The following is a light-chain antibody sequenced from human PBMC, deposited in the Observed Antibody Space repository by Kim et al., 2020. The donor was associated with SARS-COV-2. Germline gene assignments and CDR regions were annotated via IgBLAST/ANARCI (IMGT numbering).Light chain of an antibody. V-gene: IGLV3-27*01. CDR1: VVAKKY. J-gene: IGLJ1*01. CDR2: KDS. Sequence: VSPGQTARITCSGDVVAKKYARWFQQKPGQAPVMVIYKDSERPSGIPERFSGSSSGTTVTLTISGAQVEDEADYYCYSAADNNLRVFGTGTKVTVL. CDR3: YSAADNNLRV.